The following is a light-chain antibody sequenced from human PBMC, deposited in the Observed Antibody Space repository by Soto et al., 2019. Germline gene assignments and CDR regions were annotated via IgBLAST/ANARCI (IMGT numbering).Light chain of an antibody. CDR1: QSVSSN. Sequence: EIVLTQSPATLSLSPGERATLSCRASQSVSSNLAWYQQKPGQAPRLLIYGASNRATGIPARFSGSGSGTDFTLTISSLQSEDFAVYYCQQYNTWRSITFGQGTRLEIK. V-gene: IGKV3D-15*01. J-gene: IGKJ5*01. CDR2: GAS. CDR3: QQYNTWRSIT.